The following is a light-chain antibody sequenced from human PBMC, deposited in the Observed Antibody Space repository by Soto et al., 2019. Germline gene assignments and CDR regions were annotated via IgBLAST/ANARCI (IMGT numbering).Light chain of an antibody. V-gene: IGLV2-14*01. Sequence: QSALTQPASVSGSPGQSITISCTGTSSDVGGYNYVSWYQQHPGKAPKLMIYDVSNRPSGVSNRVSGSKSGNTASLTISGVHAEDEADYCCSLYTGSSTLLFVRRTELTVL. CDR3: SLYTGSSTLL. CDR1: SSDVGGYNY. CDR2: DVS. J-gene: IGLJ2*01.